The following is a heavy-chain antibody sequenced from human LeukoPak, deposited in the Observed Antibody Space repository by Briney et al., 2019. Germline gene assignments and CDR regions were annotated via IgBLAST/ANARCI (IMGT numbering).Heavy chain of an antibody. V-gene: IGHV3-7*01. CDR3: YGVVRGLYMDV. D-gene: IGHD3-10*01. J-gene: IGHJ6*03. CDR1: GFTFSSYW. CDR2: IKQDGSEK. Sequence: TGGSLRLSCAASGFTFSSYWMSWVRQAPGKGLEWVANIKQDGSEKYYVDSVKGRFTISRDNAKNSLYLQMNSLRAEDTAVYYCYGVVRGLYMDVWGKGTTVTISS.